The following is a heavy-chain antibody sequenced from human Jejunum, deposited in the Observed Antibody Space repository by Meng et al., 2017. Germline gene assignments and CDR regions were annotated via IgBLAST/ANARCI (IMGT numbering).Heavy chain of an antibody. J-gene: IGHJ4*02. Sequence: DVQLVESGGGPVKPGGSLSLTCAGSGFSFSSYSMRWVRQATGKGLEWVSSISSASSYADSVKGRFTISRDKGESSLYMQMKSLRAEDTDVYYCARGRVVVVGNPSDYWGQGTLVTVSS. D-gene: IGHD2-15*01. CDR2: ISSASS. V-gene: IGHV3-21*01. CDR1: GFSFSSYS. CDR3: ARGRVVVVGNPSDY.